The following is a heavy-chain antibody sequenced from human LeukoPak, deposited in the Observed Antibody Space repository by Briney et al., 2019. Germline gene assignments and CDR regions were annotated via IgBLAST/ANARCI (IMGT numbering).Heavy chain of an antibody. V-gene: IGHV4-39*01. CDR1: GGSISSSSYY. CDR2: IYYSGST. CDR3: ARSYSSGWSPPDY. J-gene: IGHJ4*02. Sequence: PSETLSLTCTVSGGSISSSSYYWGWIRQPPGKGLEWIGSIYYSGSTYYNPSLKSRVTISVDTSKNQFSLKLSSVTAADTAVYYCARSYSSGWSPPDYWGQGTLVTVSS. D-gene: IGHD6-19*01.